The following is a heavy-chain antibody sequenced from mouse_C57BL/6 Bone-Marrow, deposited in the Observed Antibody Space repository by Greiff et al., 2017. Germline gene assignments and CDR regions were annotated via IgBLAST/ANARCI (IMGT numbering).Heavy chain of an antibody. J-gene: IGHJ1*03. CDR2: INPSNGGT. CDR1: GYTFTSYW. CDR3: ASIYYDYDVYWYFDV. Sequence: QVQLQQPGTELVKPGASVKLSCKASGYTFTSYWMHWVQQRPGQGLEWIGNINPSNGGTNYNEKFKSKATLTVDKSSSTAYMQLSSLTSEDSAVYYCASIYYDYDVYWYFDVWGTGTTVTVSS. V-gene: IGHV1-53*01. D-gene: IGHD2-4*01.